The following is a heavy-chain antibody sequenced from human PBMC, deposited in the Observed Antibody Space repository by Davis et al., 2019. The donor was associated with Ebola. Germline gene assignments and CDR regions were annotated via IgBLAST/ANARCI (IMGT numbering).Heavy chain of an antibody. CDR3: AKGSIVVVPARS. Sequence: HTGGSLRLSCAASGFTFSTYSMNWVRQAPGKGLVWLSRIKTDGSSTDYADSVKGRFTISRDNSKNTLYLQMNSLRAEDTAVYYCAKGSIVVVPARSWGQGTLVTVSS. V-gene: IGHV3-74*01. CDR2: IKTDGSST. D-gene: IGHD2-2*01. J-gene: IGHJ4*02. CDR1: GFTFSTYS.